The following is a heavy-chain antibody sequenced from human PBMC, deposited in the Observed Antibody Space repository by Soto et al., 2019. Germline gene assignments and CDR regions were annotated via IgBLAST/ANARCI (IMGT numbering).Heavy chain of an antibody. CDR3: ARALSSAAGLYFDY. V-gene: IGHV4-4*07. CDR2: IHTTENT. CDR1: GDSISSYY. D-gene: IGHD6-13*01. J-gene: IGHJ4*02. Sequence: SETLSLTCTVSGDSISSYYWSWIRQPAGKGMEWIGRIHTTENTNYNPSLKSRVTMSIDTSNNQFSLKLTSLTAADTAVYYCARALSSAAGLYFDYWGQGTLVTVSS.